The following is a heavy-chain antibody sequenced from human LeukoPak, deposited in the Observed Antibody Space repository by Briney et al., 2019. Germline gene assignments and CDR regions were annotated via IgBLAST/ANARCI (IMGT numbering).Heavy chain of an antibody. Sequence: GSLRLCCGCAGYSFSEYAMYWVRKARGEGVEWVTLISYDGSNKYYADSVRGRFTVTRDNSKNTLYLQMDSLTVEDTAIYYCARESLGYDIAYWGQGTLVTVSS. CDR2: ISYDGSNK. J-gene: IGHJ4*02. CDR3: ARESLGYDIAY. V-gene: IGHV3-30*04. CDR1: GYSFSEYA. D-gene: IGHD3-9*01.